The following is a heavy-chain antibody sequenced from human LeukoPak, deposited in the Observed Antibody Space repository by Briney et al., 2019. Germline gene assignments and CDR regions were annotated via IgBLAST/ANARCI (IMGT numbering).Heavy chain of an antibody. Sequence: PGGSLRLSCAASGFTFSSYSMDWVRQAPGKGLEWVSSISSSSSYIYYADSVKGRFTISRDNAKNSLYLQMNSLRAEDTAVYYCARDLGGYYYYSMDVWGQGTTVTVSS. V-gene: IGHV3-21*01. J-gene: IGHJ6*02. CDR3: ARDLGGYYYYSMDV. CDR1: GFTFSSYS. CDR2: ISSSSSYI. D-gene: IGHD3-16*01.